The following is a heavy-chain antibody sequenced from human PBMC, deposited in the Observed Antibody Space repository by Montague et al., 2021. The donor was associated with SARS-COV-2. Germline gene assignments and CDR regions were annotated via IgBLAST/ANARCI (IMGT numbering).Heavy chain of an antibody. J-gene: IGHJ6*02. V-gene: IGHV4-31*03. Sequence: TLSLTCTVSGATITSGRYYWTWLRQHPGKGLEYIGNIYYNGSTYYNPSLKSRLAMSVDMSKNQFSLKLRSVTAADTAMYFCARWAALIYYYGLDVWGRGTTVTVSS. CDR1: GATITSGRYY. CDR2: IYYNGST. D-gene: IGHD3-10*01. CDR3: ARWAALIYYYGLDV.